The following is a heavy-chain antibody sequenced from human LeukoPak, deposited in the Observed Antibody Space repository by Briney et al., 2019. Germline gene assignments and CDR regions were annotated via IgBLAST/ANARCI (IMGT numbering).Heavy chain of an antibody. CDR3: ARDIIAAAEGYYFDY. Sequence: PGRSLRLSRAASGFTFSSYSMNWVRQAPGKGLEWVSSISSSSSYIYYADSVKGRFTISRDNAKNSLYLQMNSLRAEDTAVYYCARDIIAAAEGYYFDYWGQGTLVTVSS. V-gene: IGHV3-21*01. CDR1: GFTFSSYS. J-gene: IGHJ4*02. CDR2: ISSSSSYI. D-gene: IGHD6-13*01.